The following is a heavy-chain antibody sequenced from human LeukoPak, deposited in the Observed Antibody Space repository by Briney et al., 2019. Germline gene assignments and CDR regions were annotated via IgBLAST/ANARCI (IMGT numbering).Heavy chain of an antibody. Sequence: SETLSLTCTVSGGSISSYYWSWVRQPPGKGLEWIGYTYYSGSTNYNPSLKSRVTISVATSKTQFSLKLSSVTAADTAVYYCARLRGYSYGTDWGQGTLVTVSS. CDR2: TYYSGST. CDR3: ARLRGYSYGTD. V-gene: IGHV4-59*01. J-gene: IGHJ4*02. CDR1: GGSISSYY. D-gene: IGHD5-18*01.